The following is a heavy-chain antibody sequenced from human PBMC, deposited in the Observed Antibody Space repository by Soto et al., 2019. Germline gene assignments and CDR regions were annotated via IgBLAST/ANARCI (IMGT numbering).Heavy chain of an antibody. Sequence: VQLVQSGAEVKKPGASVKVSFKASGYTFTNYLIHWVRQAPGQRLEWMGWINAGNGDTKYSQNFQGRVTITRDTSASTAYMELSSLRSEDTAVYYCASPSYGSGSYYWGQGPLVTVSS. V-gene: IGHV1-3*01. CDR2: INAGNGDT. CDR3: ASPSYGSGSYY. CDR1: GYTFTNYL. J-gene: IGHJ4*02. D-gene: IGHD3-10*01.